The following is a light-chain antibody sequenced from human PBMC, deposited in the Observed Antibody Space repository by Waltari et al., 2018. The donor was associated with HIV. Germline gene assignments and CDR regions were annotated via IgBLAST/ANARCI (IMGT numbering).Light chain of an antibody. Sequence: QSALTQPASVSGSPGQSISISCTGTSDDIGGSKYVSWYQQHPGKVPKLILFEVRTRPSGVSNPFPGPKSDNTASLSISGPQAEDEAAYYCSSYTNTNPLIFGGGTRLTVL. CDR3: SSYTNTNPLI. V-gene: IGLV2-14*01. J-gene: IGLJ2*01. CDR2: EVR. CDR1: SDDIGGSKY.